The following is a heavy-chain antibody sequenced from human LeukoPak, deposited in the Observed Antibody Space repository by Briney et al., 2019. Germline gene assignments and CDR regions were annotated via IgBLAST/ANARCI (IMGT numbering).Heavy chain of an antibody. J-gene: IGHJ5*02. V-gene: IGHV3-74*01. Sequence: PGRSLRLSCAASGFTFSSYWMHWVRQVPGKGLVWVSRINSDGSSTSYADSVKGRFAISRDNAKSTLYLQMNSLRGEDTAVYHCARCSGSYYRWFDPWGQGTLVTVSS. D-gene: IGHD1-26*01. CDR1: GFTFSSYW. CDR2: INSDGSST. CDR3: ARCSGSYYRWFDP.